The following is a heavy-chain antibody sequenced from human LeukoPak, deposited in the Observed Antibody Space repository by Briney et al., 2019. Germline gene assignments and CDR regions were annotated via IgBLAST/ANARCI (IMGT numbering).Heavy chain of an antibody. CDR3: ARHFLGHIDY. CDR1: GGSISSSSYY. V-gene: IGHV4-39*01. D-gene: IGHD2/OR15-2a*01. Sequence: IPSETLSLTCTVSGGSISSSSYYWGWIRQPPGKGLEWIGSIYYSGSTYYNPSLKSRVTISVDTSKNQFSLKLSSVTAADTAVYYCARHFLGHIDYWGQGTLVTVSS. J-gene: IGHJ4*02. CDR2: IYYSGST.